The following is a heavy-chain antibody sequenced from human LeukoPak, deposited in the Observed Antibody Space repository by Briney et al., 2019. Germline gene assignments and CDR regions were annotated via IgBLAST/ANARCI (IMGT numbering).Heavy chain of an antibody. D-gene: IGHD1-26*01. V-gene: IGHV3-23*01. CDR1: GFTFTSSA. CDR2: ISGSGGST. Sequence: PPGGSLRLSCGASGFTFTSSAMTWVRQAPGKGLEWVSAISGSGGSTYYADSVKGRFTISRDNSKNTLYLQMNSLRAEDTAVYYCATLTRYSDAFDIWGQGTMVTVSS. CDR3: ATLTRYSDAFDI. J-gene: IGHJ3*02.